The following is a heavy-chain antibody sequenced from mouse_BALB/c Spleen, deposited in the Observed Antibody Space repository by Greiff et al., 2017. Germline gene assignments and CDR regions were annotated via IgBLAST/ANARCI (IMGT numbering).Heavy chain of an antibody. D-gene: IGHD1-2*01. Sequence: EVKLMESGGGLVKPGGSLKLSCAASGFTFSDYYMYWVRQTPEKRLEWVATISDGGSYTYYPDSVKGRFTISRDNAKNNLYLQMSSLKSEDTAMYYCARDGLRLRSYYAMDYWGQGTSVTVSS. J-gene: IGHJ4*01. CDR1: GFTFSDYY. CDR3: ARDGLRLRSYYAMDY. CDR2: ISDGGSYT. V-gene: IGHV5-4*02.